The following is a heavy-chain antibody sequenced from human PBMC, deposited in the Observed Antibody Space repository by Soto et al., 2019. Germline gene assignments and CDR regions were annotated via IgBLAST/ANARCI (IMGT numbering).Heavy chain of an antibody. J-gene: IGHJ5*02. CDR3: AKVGRGAAATLSPVP. Sequence: PGGSLILACAASGFTFSSYAMSWVRQAPGKGLEWVSAISGSGGSTYYADSVKGRFTISRDNSKNTLYLQMNSLRAEDTAVYYCAKVGRGAAATLSPVPWGQGTLVTVSS. CDR2: ISGSGGST. V-gene: IGHV3-23*01. D-gene: IGHD6-13*01. CDR1: GFTFSSYA.